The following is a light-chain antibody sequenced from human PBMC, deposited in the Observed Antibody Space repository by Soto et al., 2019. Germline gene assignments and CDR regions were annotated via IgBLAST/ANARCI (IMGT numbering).Light chain of an antibody. CDR3: QQYDSSSPT. Sequence: DIQMTQSPSTLSASVGDGVTITCRASQNISVWLAWYQQRPGKAPKFLIYDASSLETGVPSRFSGSGSGTEFTLTIRSLQPDDFESYYCQQYDSSSPTFGEGTKVDIX. J-gene: IGKJ2*01. V-gene: IGKV1-5*01. CDR2: DAS. CDR1: QNISVW.